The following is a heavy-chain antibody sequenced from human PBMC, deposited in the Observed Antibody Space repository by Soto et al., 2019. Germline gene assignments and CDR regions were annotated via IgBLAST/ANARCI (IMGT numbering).Heavy chain of an antibody. J-gene: IGHJ4*02. CDR3: ARSHYTYGLLIDY. CDR2: VYWTGST. V-gene: IGHV4-39*01. Sequence: SETLSLTCSVSGDSITTNGYYWGWIRQPPGKGLQWIGNVYWTGSTFSHPSLTSRVFISADTSKNEFSLRLTSVTAADTAVYYCARSHYTYGLLIDYWGPGTLVTVSS. D-gene: IGHD2-8*01. CDR1: GDSITTNGYY.